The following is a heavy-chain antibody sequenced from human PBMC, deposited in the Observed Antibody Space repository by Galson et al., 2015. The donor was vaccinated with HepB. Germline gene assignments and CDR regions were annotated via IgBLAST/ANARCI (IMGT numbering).Heavy chain of an antibody. J-gene: IGHJ4*02. D-gene: IGHD4/OR15-4a*01. Sequence: SLRLSCAASGFAFSGYAMHWVRQPPGKGLEWVAIIWYDGTNKYYADSVKGRFTISRDNSKNTLYLQMNSLRAEDTAVYYCARDLTKCYFDYWGQGTLVTVPS. CDR3: ARDLTKCYFDY. V-gene: IGHV3-33*01. CDR2: IWYDGTNK. CDR1: GFAFSGYA.